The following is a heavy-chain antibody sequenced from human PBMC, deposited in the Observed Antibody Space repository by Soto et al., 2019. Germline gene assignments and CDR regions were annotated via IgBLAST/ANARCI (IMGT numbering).Heavy chain of an antibody. CDR2: VYYSRSS. J-gene: IGHJ5*02. D-gene: IGHD2-2*01. Sequence: PSETLSLTCTVSGDSISGGASFWSWIRQPPGKGLEWIANVYYSRSSYYNPSLKSHLTISVDTTKNQFSLHLKSMPAADTAVYYCAKLSCTSSTCYFPGWFDPWGQGTLVTVSS. V-gene: IGHV4-31*01. CDR3: AKLSCTSSTCYFPGWFDP. CDR1: GDSISGGASF.